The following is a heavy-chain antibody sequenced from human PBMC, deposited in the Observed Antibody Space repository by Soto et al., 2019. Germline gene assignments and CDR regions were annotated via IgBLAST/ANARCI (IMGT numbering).Heavy chain of an antibody. CDR1: GYTFTGYY. Sequence: ASVKVSCKASGYTFTGYYMHWVRQAPGQGLEWMGWINPNSGGTNYAQKFQGWVTMTRDTSISTAYMELSRLRSDDTDVYYCARDSRDNYDILTGYRPDYYYGMDVWGQGTTVTVSS. D-gene: IGHD3-9*01. CDR2: INPNSGGT. V-gene: IGHV1-2*04. CDR3: ARDSRDNYDILTGYRPDYYYGMDV. J-gene: IGHJ6*02.